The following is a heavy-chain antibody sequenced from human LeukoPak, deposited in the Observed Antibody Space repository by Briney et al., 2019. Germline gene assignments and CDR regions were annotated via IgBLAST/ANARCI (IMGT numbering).Heavy chain of an antibody. CDR1: GYSFTSYS. J-gene: IGHJ4*02. Sequence: GDSLKISCKSSGYSFTSYSIGWVRQMPGEGLEWMGIIYPVDSDARYSPSFQGQVTFSVDKSITTAYLQWSSLKASDTAMYYCARRNYDFWSGYYALDYWGQGTLVTVSS. D-gene: IGHD3-3*01. CDR2: IYPVDSDA. V-gene: IGHV5-51*01. CDR3: ARRNYDFWSGYYALDY.